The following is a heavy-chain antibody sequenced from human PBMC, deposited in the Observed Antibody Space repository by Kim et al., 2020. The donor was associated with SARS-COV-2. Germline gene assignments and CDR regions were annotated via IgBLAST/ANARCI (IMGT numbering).Heavy chain of an antibody. CDR3: ARVGCCSSTSCYNFDY. CDR2: IGSSSSTI. CDR1: GFTFSSYS. V-gene: IGHV3-48*01. D-gene: IGHD2-2*01. Sequence: GGSLRLSCAASGFTFSSYSMNWVRQAPGKGLEWVSYIGSSSSTIYYADSVKGRFTISRDNAKNSLYLQMNSLRAEDTAVYYCARVGCCSSTSCYNFDYWGQGTLVTVSS. J-gene: IGHJ4*02.